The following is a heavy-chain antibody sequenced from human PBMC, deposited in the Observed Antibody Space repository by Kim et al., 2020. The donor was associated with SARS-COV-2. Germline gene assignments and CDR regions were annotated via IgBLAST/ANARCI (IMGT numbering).Heavy chain of an antibody. CDR2: MNPNSGNT. V-gene: IGHV1-8*01. Sequence: ASVKVSCKASGYTFTSYDINWVRQATGQGLEWMEWMNPNSGNTGYAQKFQGRVTMTRNTSISTAYMELSSLRSEDTAVYYCARGQGDWNRDYYYYGMDVWGQGTTVTVSS. CDR3: ARGQGDWNRDYYYYGMDV. CDR1: GYTFTSYD. J-gene: IGHJ6*02. D-gene: IGHD1-1*01.